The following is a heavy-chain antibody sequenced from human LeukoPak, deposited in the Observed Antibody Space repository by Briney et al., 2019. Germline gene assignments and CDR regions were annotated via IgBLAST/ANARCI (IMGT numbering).Heavy chain of an antibody. V-gene: IGHV3-66*02. J-gene: IGHJ6*03. Sequence: GGSLRLSCAASGFTVSFNYMSWVCQAPGKGLEWVSVIYSGGSIYYADSVKGRFTISRDNSKNTLYLQMNSLRAEDTAVYYCARGEDLDFWSGSPMDVWGKGTTVTVSS. CDR2: IYSGGSI. CDR1: GFTVSFNY. D-gene: IGHD3-3*01. CDR3: ARGEDLDFWSGSPMDV.